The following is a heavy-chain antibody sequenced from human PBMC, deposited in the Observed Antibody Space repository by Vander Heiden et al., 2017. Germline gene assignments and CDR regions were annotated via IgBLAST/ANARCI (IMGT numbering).Heavy chain of an antibody. Sequence: EVQLVESGGGLVQHGRSLRLSCEGSGFTFTEHAMHWVRQVPGKGLEWVSGILWYNSRIGYADSVKGLFTISRDNGKNSLYLQMNSLRPEDTALYYCGKDMTPGGLDVWCHGTTVTVSS. CDR3: GKDMTPGGLDV. J-gene: IGHJ6*02. CDR2: ILWYNSRI. D-gene: IGHD3-10*01. V-gene: IGHV3-9*01. CDR1: GFTFTEHA.